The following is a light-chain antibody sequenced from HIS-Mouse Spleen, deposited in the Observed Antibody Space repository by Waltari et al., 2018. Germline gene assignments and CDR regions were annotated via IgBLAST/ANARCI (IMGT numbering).Light chain of an antibody. V-gene: IGLV1-51*01. J-gene: IGLJ3*02. Sequence: QSVLTQPPSVSAAPGQKVTIPCSGSSSNIGNNYVSWYQQLPGKAPKLLIYDNNKRPSGIPDRFSGSKSGTSATLGITGLQTGDEADYYCGTWDSSLSAWVFGGGTKLTVL. CDR1: SSNIGNNY. CDR3: GTWDSSLSAWV. CDR2: DNN.